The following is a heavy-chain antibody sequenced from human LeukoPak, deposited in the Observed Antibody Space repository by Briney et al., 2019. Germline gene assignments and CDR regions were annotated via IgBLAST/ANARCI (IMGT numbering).Heavy chain of an antibody. Sequence: SETLSLTCTVSGGSISSYYWGWIRQPPGKGLEWIGSMYYSGSTYYNPSLKSRVTISINTSKNQFSLKLTSVTAADTAVYYCARAGGSGLIDYWGQGALVTVSS. CDR3: ARAGGSGLIDY. J-gene: IGHJ4*02. V-gene: IGHV4-39*07. CDR2: MYYSGST. D-gene: IGHD6-19*01. CDR1: GGSISSYY.